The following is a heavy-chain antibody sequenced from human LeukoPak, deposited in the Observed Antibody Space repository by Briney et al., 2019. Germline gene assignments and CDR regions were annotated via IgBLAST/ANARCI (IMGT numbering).Heavy chain of an antibody. J-gene: IGHJ5*02. CDR3: ARQEYCSGGSCYTWFDP. V-gene: IGHV5-51*01. D-gene: IGHD2-15*01. CDR2: IYPDDSDS. CDR1: GYNFTNYW. Sequence: GESLKISCKGSGYNFTNYWIGWVRQMPGKGLEWMGIIYPDDSDSRYSPSFQGLVTISADKSISTAFLQWSSLKASDTAMYYCARQEYCSGGSCYTWFDPWGQGTLVIVSS.